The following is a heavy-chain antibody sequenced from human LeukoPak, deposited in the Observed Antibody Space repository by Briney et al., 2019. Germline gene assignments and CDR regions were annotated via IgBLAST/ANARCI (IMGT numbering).Heavy chain of an antibody. V-gene: IGHV3-15*01. Sequence: GGSLRLSCTASGFTFGDYAMSWVRQAPGKRLEWVGRIKSKTDGGTTDYAAPVKGRFTISRDDSKNTLYLQMNSLKTEDTAVYYCTSDGRQQFFDYWGQGTLVTVSS. J-gene: IGHJ4*02. D-gene: IGHD6-13*01. CDR2: IKSKTDGGTT. CDR3: TSDGRQQFFDY. CDR1: GFTFGDYA.